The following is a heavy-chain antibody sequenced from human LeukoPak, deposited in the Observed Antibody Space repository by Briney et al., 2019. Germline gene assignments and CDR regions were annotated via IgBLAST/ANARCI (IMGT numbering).Heavy chain of an antibody. CDR1: GYRITSYW. CDR2: IYPGDSDT. Sequence: KAGESLKISCKGSGYRITSYWIGWVRQMPGKGLEWMGIIYPGDSDTRYSPSFQGQVTISADKSIRTAYLQWSSLKASDTAMYYCARLSYCGGDCYYSSYFDYWGQGTLVTVSS. V-gene: IGHV5-51*01. J-gene: IGHJ4*02. D-gene: IGHD2-21*02. CDR3: ARLSYCGGDCYYSSYFDY.